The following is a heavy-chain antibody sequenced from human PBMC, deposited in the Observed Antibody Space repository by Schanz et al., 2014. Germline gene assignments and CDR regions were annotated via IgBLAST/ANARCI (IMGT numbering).Heavy chain of an antibody. J-gene: IGHJ3*02. CDR1: GFTFSIYA. CDR2: ISSGGGST. Sequence: EVQLVESGGGLVQPGGSLRLSCSASGFTFSIYAMHWVRQAPGKGLEWVSSISSGGGSTYYADSVKGRFTISRDNSKNTLYLQMNSLRAEDTAVYYCAKGRFGELSAFDIWGQGTMVTVSS. V-gene: IGHV3-23*04. CDR3: AKGRFGELSAFDI. D-gene: IGHD3-10*01.